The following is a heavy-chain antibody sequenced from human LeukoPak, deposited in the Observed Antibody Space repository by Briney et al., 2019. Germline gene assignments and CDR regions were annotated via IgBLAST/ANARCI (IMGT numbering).Heavy chain of an antibody. CDR2: INPNSGGT. CDR3: ARDPSSVFIAATGSY. CDR1: GYTFTGYY. V-gene: IGHV1-2*02. Sequence: GASVKVSCKASGYTFTGYYMHWVRQAPGQGLEWMGWINPNSGGTNYAQKFQGRVTMTRDTSISTAYMELSRLRSDDTAVYYCARDPSSVFIAATGSYWGQGTLVTVSS. D-gene: IGHD6-13*01. J-gene: IGHJ4*02.